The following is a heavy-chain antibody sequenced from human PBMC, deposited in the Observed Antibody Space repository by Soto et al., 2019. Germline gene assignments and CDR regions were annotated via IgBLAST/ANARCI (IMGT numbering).Heavy chain of an antibody. Sequence: SETLSLTCAVYGGSFSGYYWSWIRQPPGKGLEWIGEINHSGNTNYNPSLKSRVTISVDTSKNQFSLKLSSVTAADTAVYYCARGPSYDFWSGYYTEYYYYYGMDVWGQGTTVTVSS. V-gene: IGHV4-34*01. CDR1: GGSFSGYY. CDR2: INHSGNT. J-gene: IGHJ6*02. D-gene: IGHD3-3*01. CDR3: ARGPSYDFWSGYYTEYYYYYGMDV.